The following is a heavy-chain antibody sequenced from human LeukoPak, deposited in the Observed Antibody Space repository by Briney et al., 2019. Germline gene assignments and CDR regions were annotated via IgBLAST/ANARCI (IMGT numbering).Heavy chain of an antibody. CDR3: AKDEGFRAAAEGTPDY. V-gene: IGHV3-30*18. CDR1: GFTFSSYN. J-gene: IGHJ4*02. CDR2: ISYDGSNK. D-gene: IGHD6-13*01. Sequence: GGSLRLSCAASGFTFSSYNIHWVRQAPGKGLEWVALISYDGSNKYYADPVKGRFTISRDNSKDTLYLQMNSLRPEDTAVYYCAKDEGFRAAAEGTPDYWGQGTLVTVSS.